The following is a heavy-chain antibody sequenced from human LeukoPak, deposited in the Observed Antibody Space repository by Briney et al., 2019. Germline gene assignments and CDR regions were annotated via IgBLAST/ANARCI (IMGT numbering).Heavy chain of an antibody. Sequence: SETLSLTCTVSGGSISSYYWNWIRQPPGKGLEWIGYIYYSGSTNYNPSLKSRVTISVDTSKNQFSLKLSSVTAADTAVYYCARHFSCSSTSCYAPPSYWGQGTLVTVSS. V-gene: IGHV4-59*08. CDR1: GGSISSYY. CDR2: IYYSGST. J-gene: IGHJ4*02. CDR3: ARHFSCSSTSCYAPPSY. D-gene: IGHD2-2*01.